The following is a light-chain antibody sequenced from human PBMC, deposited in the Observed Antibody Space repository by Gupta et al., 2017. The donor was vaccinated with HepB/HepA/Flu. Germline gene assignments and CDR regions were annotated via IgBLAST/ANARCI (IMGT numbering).Light chain of an antibody. V-gene: IGLV1-51*01. CDR2: NTN. CDR3: YSWDTNLSTGHCV. Sequence: QSVLTQPPSVSAAPGQKVTISCSGSSSNIGNNHVSWYQQLPGTAPKLLIFNTNKRPSGIPDRFSGSWSGTSATLAITGPQTGDEADYYYYSWDTNLSTGHCVFGTGTKLTVL. CDR1: SSNIGNNH. J-gene: IGLJ1*01.